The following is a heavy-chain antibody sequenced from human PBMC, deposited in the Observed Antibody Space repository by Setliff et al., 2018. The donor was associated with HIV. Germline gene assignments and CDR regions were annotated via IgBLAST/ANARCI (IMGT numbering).Heavy chain of an antibody. V-gene: IGHV4-31*03. J-gene: IGHJ6*03. CDR3: ARGVVDYDFWSGSGDYYYMDV. Sequence: SETLSLTCNVSGGSISGYYWGWIRQYPGKGLEWIGYIYYSGSTFYNPSLKSRVTISVDTSKKQFSLKLSSVTAADTAVYYCARGVVDYDFWSGSGDYYYMDVWGKGTTVTVSS. CDR2: IYYSGST. CDR1: GGSISGYY. D-gene: IGHD3-3*01.